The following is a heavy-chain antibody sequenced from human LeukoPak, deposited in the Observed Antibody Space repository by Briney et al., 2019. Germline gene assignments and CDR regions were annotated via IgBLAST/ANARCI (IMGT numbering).Heavy chain of an antibody. CDR1: GGSISGYY. CDR3: AVTMVRGAGPYYFDY. V-gene: IGHV4-59*03. J-gene: IGHJ4*02. D-gene: IGHD3-10*01. CDR2: FFYTGST. Sequence: SETLSLTCTVSGGSISGYYWSWIRQPPGKALEWIGYFFYTGSTNYNPSLKSRVTMSVDTTKNQFSLKLSSATAADTAVYYCAVTMVRGAGPYYFDYWGQGTLVTVSS.